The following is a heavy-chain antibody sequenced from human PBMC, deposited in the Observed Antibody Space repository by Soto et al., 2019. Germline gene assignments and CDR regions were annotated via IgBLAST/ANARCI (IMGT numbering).Heavy chain of an antibody. CDR2: ISGSGGST. CDR3: AKDVYSSGWYDAFDI. Sequence: GSLRLSCAASGFTFSSYAMSWVRQAPEKGLEWVSAISGSGGSTYYADSVKGRFTISRDNSKNTLYLQMNSLRAEDTAVYYCAKDVYSSGWYDAFDIWGQGTMVTVSS. V-gene: IGHV3-23*01. CDR1: GFTFSSYA. D-gene: IGHD6-19*01. J-gene: IGHJ3*02.